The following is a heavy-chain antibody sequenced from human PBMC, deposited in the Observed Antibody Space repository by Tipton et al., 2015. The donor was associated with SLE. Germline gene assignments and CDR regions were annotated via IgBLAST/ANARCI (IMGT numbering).Heavy chain of an antibody. D-gene: IGHD2-15*01. V-gene: IGHV4-59*01. J-gene: IGHJ1*01. Sequence: TLSLTCTVSGGSISSYYWSWIRQPPGKGLEWIGYIYYSGSTNYNPSLKSRVTISVDTSKNQFSLKLSSVTAADTAVYYCARRECSGGSCSEYFQHWGQGTLVTVSS. CDR3: ARRECSGGSCSEYFQH. CDR2: IYYSGST. CDR1: GGSISSYY.